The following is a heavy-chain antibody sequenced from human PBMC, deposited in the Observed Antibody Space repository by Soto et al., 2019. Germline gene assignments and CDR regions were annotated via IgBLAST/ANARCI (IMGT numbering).Heavy chain of an antibody. J-gene: IGHJ4*02. D-gene: IGHD3-10*01. CDR3: AKDEAGSYDF. CDR1: GFTFSSYA. CDR2: ISGSVGIT. Sequence: GGSLRLSCAASGFTFSSYAMSWVRQAPGKGLEWVSAISGSVGITYYADYVKGRFTISRDNSKNTLYLQMNSLRAEDTAVYYCAKDEAGSYDFWGKGTQVTVSS. V-gene: IGHV3-23*01.